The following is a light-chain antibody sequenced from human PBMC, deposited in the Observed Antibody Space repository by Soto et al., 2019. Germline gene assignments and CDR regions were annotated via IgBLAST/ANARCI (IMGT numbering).Light chain of an antibody. J-gene: IGKJ1*01. V-gene: IGKV2-30*01. CDR2: KVS. CDR1: QGLVDSDGNTY. Sequence: DLVLTQSPLSLPVTLGQSASISCRSSQGLVDSDGNTYISWFHQRPGQSPRRLIYKVSNRDSGVPDRFSGSGSGTDFTLKISRVEAGDVGVYYCMQGTHWLWTFGQGTKVDIK. CDR3: MQGTHWLWT.